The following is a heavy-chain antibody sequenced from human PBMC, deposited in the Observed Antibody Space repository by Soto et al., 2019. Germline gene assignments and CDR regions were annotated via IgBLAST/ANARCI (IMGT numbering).Heavy chain of an antibody. Sequence: ASVKVSCKASGYTFTRYYINWVRQATVQGLEWMGWMNPNSGNTGYAQRFQGRVTMTRNTSISTAYMELSSLRSEDTAVYYCARVHNYDYVWGSPDYWGQGTLVTVSS. J-gene: IGHJ4*02. D-gene: IGHD3-16*01. CDR2: MNPNSGNT. V-gene: IGHV1-8*01. CDR3: ARVHNYDYVWGSPDY. CDR1: GYTFTRYY.